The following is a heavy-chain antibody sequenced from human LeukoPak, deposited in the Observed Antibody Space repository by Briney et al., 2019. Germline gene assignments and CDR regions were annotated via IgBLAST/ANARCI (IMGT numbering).Heavy chain of an antibody. CDR1: GGTFSSYT. V-gene: IGHV1-69*02. D-gene: IGHD3-22*01. CDR3: ARVSSGQDGMDA. CDR2: IIPILGIA. J-gene: IGHJ6*02. Sequence: ASVKVSCKASGGTFSSYTISWVRQAPGQGLEWMGRIIPILGIANYAQKFQGRVTITADKSTSTAYMELSSLRSEDTAVYYCARVSSGQDGMDARGQGTTVTVSS.